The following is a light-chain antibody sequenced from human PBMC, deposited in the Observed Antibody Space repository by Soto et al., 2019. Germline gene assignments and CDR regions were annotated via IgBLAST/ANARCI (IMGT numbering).Light chain of an antibody. Sequence: EIGLRQSPGTLLLSPGERATLSCRASQSVSSSYLAWYQQKPGQAPRLLIYGASTRATGIPARFSGSGSGTEFTLTISSLQSEDFAVYYCQQYNNWPQTFGQGTKVDIK. CDR3: QQYNNWPQT. V-gene: IGKV3-15*01. J-gene: IGKJ1*01. CDR1: QSVSSSY. CDR2: GAS.